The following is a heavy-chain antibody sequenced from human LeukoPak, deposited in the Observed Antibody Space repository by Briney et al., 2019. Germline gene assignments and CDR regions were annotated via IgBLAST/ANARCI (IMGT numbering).Heavy chain of an antibody. J-gene: IGHJ4*02. CDR2: IYHSGST. CDR1: GGSISSSNW. Sequence: SGTLSLTCAVSGGSISSSNWWSWVRPPPGKGLEWIGEIYHSGSTNYNPSLKSRVTISVDKSKNQFSLKLSSVTAADTAVYYCASLNIAAAGTGGASFDYWGQGTLVTVSS. CDR3: ASLNIAAAGTGGASFDY. V-gene: IGHV4-4*02. D-gene: IGHD6-13*01.